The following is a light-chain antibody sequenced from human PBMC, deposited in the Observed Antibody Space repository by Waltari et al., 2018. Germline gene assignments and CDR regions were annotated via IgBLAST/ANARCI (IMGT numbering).Light chain of an antibody. J-gene: IGLJ1*01. CDR1: SSDIGGYNH. V-gene: IGLV2-14*01. CDR2: EVS. CDR3: SSYTSSSTLEV. Sequence: QSALTQPASVSGSPGQSITISCTGTSSDIGGYNHVSWYQQHPAKAPKLMIYEVSNRPSGVSNRVSGSKSGNTASLTISRLQAEDEADYYCSSYTSSSTLEVFGAGTKVTVL.